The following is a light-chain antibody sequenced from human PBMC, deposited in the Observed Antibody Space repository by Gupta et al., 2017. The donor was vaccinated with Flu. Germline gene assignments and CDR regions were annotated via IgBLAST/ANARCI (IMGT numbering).Light chain of an antibody. CDR2: DAS. V-gene: IGKV3-11*01. CDR1: QSVSSF. Sequence: ERATLSCRASQSVSSFLAWYQQKPGQAPRLLIYDASNRATGIPARFSGSGSGTDFTLTISRLEPEDFAVYYCQQRSNWAPITFGGGTNVEIK. CDR3: QQRSNWAPIT. J-gene: IGKJ4*01.